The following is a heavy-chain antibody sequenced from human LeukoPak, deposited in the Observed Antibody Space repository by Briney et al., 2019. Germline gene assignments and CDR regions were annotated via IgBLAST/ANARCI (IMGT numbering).Heavy chain of an antibody. D-gene: IGHD1-26*01. J-gene: IGHJ4*02. Sequence: PGGSLRLSCAASGFTFDDYAMHWVRQAPGKGLEWVSGITWNRDNIGYGDSVKGRFTISRDNAKNSLYLQMDSLRAEDTAVYFCAKELGNADSYGNVPLGHWGQGTLVIVSS. V-gene: IGHV3-9*01. CDR2: ITWNRDNI. CDR3: AKELGNADSYGNVPLGH. CDR1: GFTFDDYA.